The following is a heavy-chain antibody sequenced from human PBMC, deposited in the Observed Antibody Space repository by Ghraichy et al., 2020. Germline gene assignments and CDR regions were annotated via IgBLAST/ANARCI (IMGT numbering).Heavy chain of an antibody. D-gene: IGHD1-26*01. CDR3: SRDKIVGATKLDY. CDR1: GFTFTSYW. CDR2: IKQDGTEK. J-gene: IGHJ4*02. Sequence: LSLTCAASGFTFTSYWMSWVRQAPGKWLEWVANIKQDGTEKYYVDSVKGRFTISRDNAKNSLYLQMNSLRAEDTAVYYCSRDKIVGATKLDYWGQGTLVTVST. V-gene: IGHV3-7*01.